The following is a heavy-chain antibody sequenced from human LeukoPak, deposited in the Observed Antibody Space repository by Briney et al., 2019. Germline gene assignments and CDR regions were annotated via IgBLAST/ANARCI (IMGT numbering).Heavy chain of an antibody. Sequence: SVKVSCKASGFTLTSSAMQWVRQARGQRLEWIGWIVVGSGNTNYAQKFQERVTITRDMSTSTAYMELSSLRSEDTAVYYCAADPRVVGASFDYWGQGTLVTVSS. D-gene: IGHD1-26*01. CDR3: AADPRVVGASFDY. CDR1: GFTLTSSA. V-gene: IGHV1-58*02. J-gene: IGHJ4*02. CDR2: IVVGSGNT.